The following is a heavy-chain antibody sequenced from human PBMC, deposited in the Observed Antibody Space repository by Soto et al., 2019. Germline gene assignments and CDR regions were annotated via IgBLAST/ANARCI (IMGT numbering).Heavy chain of an antibody. V-gene: IGHV3-21*01. J-gene: IGHJ6*03. D-gene: IGHD4-17*01. CDR1: GFTFSSYS. CDR2: ISSSSSYI. Sequence: GGSLRLSCAASGFTFSSYSMNWVRQAPGKGLEWVSSISSSSSYIYYADSVKGRFTISRDNAKNLLYPQMNSLRAEDTAVYYCASLNGDYYYYYMDVWGKGTTVTVSS. CDR3: ASLNGDYYYYYMDV.